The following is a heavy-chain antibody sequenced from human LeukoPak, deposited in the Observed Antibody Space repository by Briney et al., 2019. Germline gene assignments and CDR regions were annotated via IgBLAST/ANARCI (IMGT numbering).Heavy chain of an antibody. J-gene: IGHJ4*02. CDR2: INHSGST. CDR1: GGSFSGYY. V-gene: IGHV4-34*01. Sequence: SSETLSLTCAVYGGSFSGYYWSWIRQPPGKGLEWIGEINHSGSTNYNPSLKSRVTISVDTSKNQFSLKLSSVTAADTAVYYCARGRGGVVGALDYWGQGTLVTVSS. CDR3: ARGRGGVVGALDY. D-gene: IGHD1-26*01.